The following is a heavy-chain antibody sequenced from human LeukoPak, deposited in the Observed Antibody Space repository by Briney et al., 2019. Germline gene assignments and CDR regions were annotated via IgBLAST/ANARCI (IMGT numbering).Heavy chain of an antibody. CDR1: GYSFADYY. CDR3: VRGVAVAGTGYGY. D-gene: IGHD6-19*01. CDR2: IKPNSGDT. V-gene: IGHV1-2*02. J-gene: IGHJ4*02. Sequence: ASVRVSCKASGYSFADYYMHWVRQAPGQGLEWMGWIKPNSGDTRSAQKFQGRVTLSKDTSISTAYMELSSLRDDDTAVCYCVRGVAVAGTGYGYWGEGTLVTVSS.